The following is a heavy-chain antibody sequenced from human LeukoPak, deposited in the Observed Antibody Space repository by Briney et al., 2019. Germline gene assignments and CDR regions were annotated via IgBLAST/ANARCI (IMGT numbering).Heavy chain of an antibody. V-gene: IGHV3-23*01. Sequence: GGSLRLSCAASGFTFSTYAMSWVRQAPGKGLGWVSGISGSGDNTNYADSVKGRFTISRDNSKNTLSLQMSSLRVEDTAVYYCARDRSCTGGSCYMDVWGRGTTVTVSS. CDR1: GFTFSTYA. CDR2: ISGSGDNT. J-gene: IGHJ6*03. D-gene: IGHD2-15*01. CDR3: ARDRSCTGGSCYMDV.